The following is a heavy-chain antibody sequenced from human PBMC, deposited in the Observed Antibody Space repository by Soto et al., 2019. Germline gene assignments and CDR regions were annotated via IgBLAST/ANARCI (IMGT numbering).Heavy chain of an antibody. D-gene: IGHD2-21*01. CDR3: ARRDQIAYYYGMDV. CDR2: INSDGSIT. CDR1: AFTFSNYW. V-gene: IGHV3-74*01. J-gene: IGHJ6*02. Sequence: EVQLVESGGGLVQPGGSLRLSCAASAFTFSNYWMNWVRQAPGKGPVRVSRINSDGSITGYADSVKGRFTISRDNAKNTLYLQMNSLSAEDTAVYYCARRDQIAYYYGMDVWGQGTTVTVSS.